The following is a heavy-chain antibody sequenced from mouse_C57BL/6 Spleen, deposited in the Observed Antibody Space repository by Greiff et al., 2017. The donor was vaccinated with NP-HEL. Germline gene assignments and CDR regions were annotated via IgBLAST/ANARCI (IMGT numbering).Heavy chain of an antibody. V-gene: IGHV1-31*01. Sequence: EVKLMESGPELVKPGASVKISCKASGYSFTGYYMHWVKQSHGNILDWIGYIYPYNGVSSYNQKFKGKATLTVDKSSSTAYMELRSLTSEDSAVYYCARRRSFYDYDGGYYFDYWGQGTTLTVSS. CDR2: IYPYNGVS. J-gene: IGHJ2*01. D-gene: IGHD2-4*01. CDR3: ARRRSFYDYDGGYYFDY. CDR1: GYSFTGYY.